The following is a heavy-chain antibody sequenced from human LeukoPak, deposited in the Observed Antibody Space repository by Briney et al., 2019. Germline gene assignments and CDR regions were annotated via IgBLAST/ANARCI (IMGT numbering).Heavy chain of an antibody. J-gene: IGHJ5*02. D-gene: IGHD1-7*01. Sequence: TASETLSLTCTASGGSIRGLWCSWIRQPPGKGLAWIGNIYTSGITTYNPSLKSRVTISIDTSKNQFSLTLNSVTATDTAVYYCAIQAHDGTDNWLDPWGPGALVTVSS. V-gene: IGHV4-4*09. CDR3: AIQAHDGTDNWLDP. CDR1: GGSIRGLW. CDR2: IYTSGIT.